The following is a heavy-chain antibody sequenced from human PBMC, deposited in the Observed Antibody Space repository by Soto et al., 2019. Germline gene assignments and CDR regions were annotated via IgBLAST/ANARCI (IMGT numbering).Heavy chain of an antibody. J-gene: IGHJ5*02. CDR1: GGSISSYY. CDR3: ARFSPPRKSYDSNPGWFDP. CDR2: ASSTGST. Sequence: SETLSVTCTVAGGSISSYYWSWIRQPPGKGLEWIGYASSTGSTNYNPSLKSRVILSLDTSTSEVSLSLTSVTAADAAVYFCARFSPPRKSYDSNPGWFDPWGQGIMVTVSS. V-gene: IGHV4-59*01. D-gene: IGHD3-22*01.